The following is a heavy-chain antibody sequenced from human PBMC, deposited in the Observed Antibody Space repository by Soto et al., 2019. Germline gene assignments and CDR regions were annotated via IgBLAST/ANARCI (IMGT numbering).Heavy chain of an antibody. CDR3: ARVYCSGGGCYHLHY. D-gene: IGHD2-15*01. CDR1: GFTFSSYW. J-gene: IGHJ4*02. V-gene: IGHV3-74*01. CDR2: INSDGSST. Sequence: GGSLRLSCAASGFTFSSYWMHWVRQAPGKGLVWVSRINSDGSSTSYADSVKGRFTISRDNAKNTLYLQMNSLRAEDTAVYYCARVYCSGGGCYHLHYWGQGTLVTVSS.